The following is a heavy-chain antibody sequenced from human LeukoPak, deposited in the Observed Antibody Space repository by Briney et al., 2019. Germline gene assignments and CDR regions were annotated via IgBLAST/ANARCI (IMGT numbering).Heavy chain of an antibody. CDR1: GYTFTSYY. V-gene: IGHV1-46*01. J-gene: IGHJ5*02. D-gene: IGHD6-13*01. CDR2: INPSGGST. Sequence: ASVKVSCKASGYTFTSYYMHWVRQAPGQGLEWMGIINPSGGSTSYAQKFQGRVTMTRDMSTSTVYMELSSLRSEDTAVYYCARETSPGSSSWYIIDPWGQGTLVTVSS. CDR3: ARETSPGSSSWYIIDP.